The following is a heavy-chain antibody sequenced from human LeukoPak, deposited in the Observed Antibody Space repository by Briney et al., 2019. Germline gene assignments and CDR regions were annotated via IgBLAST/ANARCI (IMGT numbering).Heavy chain of an antibody. CDR1: GGTFNNSA. J-gene: IGHJ5*02. D-gene: IGHD4-17*01. CDR3: ARDVHGDYGSGWFDP. Sequence: SVKVSCKTSGGTFNNSAISWVRQAPGQGLEWLGGIMPLFGTAGYAQKFQGRVTITKDESTRTVYLELISLTSDDTAVYYCARDVHGDYGSGWFDPWGQGTLVSVSS. CDR2: IMPLFGTA. V-gene: IGHV1-69*05.